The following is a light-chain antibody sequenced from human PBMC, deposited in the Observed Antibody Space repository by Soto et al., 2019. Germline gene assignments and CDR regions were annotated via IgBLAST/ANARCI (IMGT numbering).Light chain of an antibody. Sequence: EIVLTQSPGTLSLSPGERATLSCRASQSISSNYFAWYHQKPGQAPRLLIHAASRRAYGIPDRFSGSGSGTDFTLTISRLEPQDCAVYYCQQYGSSPLTFGGGTKVEIK. CDR1: QSISSNY. CDR2: AAS. J-gene: IGKJ4*01. CDR3: QQYGSSPLT. V-gene: IGKV3-20*01.